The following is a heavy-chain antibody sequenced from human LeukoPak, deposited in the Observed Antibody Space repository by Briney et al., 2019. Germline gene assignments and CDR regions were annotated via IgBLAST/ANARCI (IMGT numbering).Heavy chain of an antibody. V-gene: IGHV4-59*12. Sequence: SETLSLTCTVSGGSISSYYWSWIRQPPGKGLEWIGYIYYSGSTNYNPSLKSRVTISVDTSKNQFSLKLSSVTAADTAVYYCARGTYYYGSGSYYLFDPWGQGTLVTVSS. CDR3: ARGTYYYGSGSYYLFDP. CDR1: GGSISSYY. CDR2: IYYSGST. J-gene: IGHJ5*02. D-gene: IGHD3-10*01.